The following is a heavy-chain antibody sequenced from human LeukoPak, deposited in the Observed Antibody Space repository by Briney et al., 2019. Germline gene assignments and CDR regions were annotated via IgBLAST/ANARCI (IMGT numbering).Heavy chain of an antibody. CDR3: AREDIVATSTDAFDI. J-gene: IGHJ3*02. D-gene: IGHD5-12*01. CDR1: GDSVSSNSDA. CDR2: TYYRSKWYN. Sequence: SQTLSLTCAISGDSVSSNSDAWNWIRQSPSRGLEWLGRTYYRSKWYNDFAVSVKSRITINPDTSKNQFSLQLNSVTPEDTAVYYCAREDIVATSTDAFDIWGQGTMVTVSS. V-gene: IGHV6-1*01.